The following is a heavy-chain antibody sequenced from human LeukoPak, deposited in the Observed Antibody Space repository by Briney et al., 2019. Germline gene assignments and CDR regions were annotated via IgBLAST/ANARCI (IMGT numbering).Heavy chain of an antibody. J-gene: IGHJ3*02. CDR1: GGTFSSYA. CDR2: IIPIFGTA. V-gene: IGHV1-69*05. CDR3: ARDWSPDTAMGLPGAFDI. D-gene: IGHD5-18*01. Sequence: GASVKVSCKASGGTFSSYAISWVRQAPGQGLEWMGGIIPIFGTANYAQKFQGRVTITTDESTSTAYMELSSLRSEGTAVYYCARDWSPDTAMGLPGAFDIWGQGTMVTVSS.